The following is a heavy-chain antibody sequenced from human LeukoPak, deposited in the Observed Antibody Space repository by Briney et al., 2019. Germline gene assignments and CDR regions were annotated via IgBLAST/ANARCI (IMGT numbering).Heavy chain of an antibody. CDR1: GFTFSNHW. CDR2: IKRDGSET. V-gene: IGHV3-7*05. Sequence: GGSLRLSCAPSGFTFSNHWMSWVRQAPGKGLEWVANIKRDGSETHYVDSVKGRFTISRDNAKNSLYLQMNSLRAEDTAVYYCAKSKTERYFDYWGQGTLVTVSS. CDR3: AKSKTERYFDY. J-gene: IGHJ4*02.